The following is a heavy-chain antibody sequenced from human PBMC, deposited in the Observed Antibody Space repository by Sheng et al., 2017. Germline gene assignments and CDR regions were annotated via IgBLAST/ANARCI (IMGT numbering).Heavy chain of an antibody. Sequence: EVQLVESGGGLVQPGGSLKLSCAASGFTFSGSAMHWVRQASGKGLEWVGRIRSKANSYATAYAASVKGRFTISRDDSKNTAYLQMNSLKTEDTAVYYCVFLVAGTDYWGQGTLVTVSS. CDR3: VFLVAGTDY. CDR1: GFTFSGSA. CDR2: IRSKANSYAT. J-gene: IGHJ4*02. D-gene: IGHD6-19*01. V-gene: IGHV3-73*02.